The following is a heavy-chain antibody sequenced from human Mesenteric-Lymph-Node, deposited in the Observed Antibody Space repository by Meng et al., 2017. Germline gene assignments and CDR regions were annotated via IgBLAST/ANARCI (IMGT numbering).Heavy chain of an antibody. Sequence: ASVKVSCKASGYTFTSYGISWVRQAPGQGLEWMGWISAYNGNTNYAQNFQGRVTMTTDRSTTTVYLELRSLRSDDTAVYYCARRGGTVPYYLDYWGQGTLVTVSS. CDR3: ARRGGTVPYYLDY. CDR1: GYTFTSYG. V-gene: IGHV1-18*01. D-gene: IGHD3-10*01. CDR2: ISAYNGNT. J-gene: IGHJ4*02.